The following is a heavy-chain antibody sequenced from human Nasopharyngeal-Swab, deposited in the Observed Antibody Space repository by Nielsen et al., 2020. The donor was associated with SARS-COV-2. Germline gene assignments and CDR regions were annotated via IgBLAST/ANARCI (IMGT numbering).Heavy chain of an antibody. Sequence: ASAKVSCNASGYTFITYDIHWVRQAPGQGLEWMGPINPYSGATHFAQNFQGRVTVTRDPSISTAYKELRRLTFDDTAVYYCLGDDGEKPRMAEAGRPGGYWGQGTRVIVSS. CDR3: LGDDGEKPRMAEAGRPGGY. D-gene: IGHD6-13*01. CDR1: GYTFITYD. CDR2: INPYSGAT. V-gene: IGHV1-2*06. J-gene: IGHJ4*02.